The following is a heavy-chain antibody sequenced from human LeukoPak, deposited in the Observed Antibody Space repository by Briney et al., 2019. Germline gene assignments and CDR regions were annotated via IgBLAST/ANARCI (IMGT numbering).Heavy chain of an antibody. CDR3: ASPSEGSGSYTFDY. J-gene: IGHJ4*02. V-gene: IGHV3-30*02. D-gene: IGHD1-26*01. Sequence: PGGSLRLSCAASGFTFSNYGMHWVRQAPGKGLEWVTFIRFDGSNRYYADSVKGRFAISRDNSKNTLYLQMNGLRAEDTAVYYCASPSEGSGSYTFDYWGQGTLVTVSS. CDR2: IRFDGSNR. CDR1: GFTFSNYG.